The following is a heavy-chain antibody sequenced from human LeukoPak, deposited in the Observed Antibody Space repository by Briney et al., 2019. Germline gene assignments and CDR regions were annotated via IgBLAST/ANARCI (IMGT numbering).Heavy chain of an antibody. Sequence: GSLRLSCAASGFTFSSYAMSRVRQASRKGLEWVSTISGGGDSTYYSDSVKGRFTISRDNSKNTVYLQMNSLRAEDTAVYYCARDGSYSGQGTLVTVSS. CDR2: ISGGGDST. CDR1: GFTFSSYA. D-gene: IGHD2-15*01. V-gene: IGHV3-23*01. CDR3: ARDGSY. J-gene: IGHJ4*02.